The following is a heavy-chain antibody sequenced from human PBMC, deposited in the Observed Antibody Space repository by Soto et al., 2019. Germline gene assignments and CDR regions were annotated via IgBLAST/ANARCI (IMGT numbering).Heavy chain of an antibody. J-gene: IGHJ4*02. CDR3: ARAGSGSYYGYYFDY. CDR1: GYTFTGYY. V-gene: IGHV1-2*04. D-gene: IGHD1-26*01. CDR2: INPNSGGT. Sequence: QVQLVQSGAEVKKPGASVKVSCKASGYTFTGYYMHWVRQAPGQGLEWMGWINPNSGGTNYAQKCQGWVTMTRDTSISTAYMELSRLRSDDTAVYYCARAGSGSYYGYYFDYWGQGTLVTVSS.